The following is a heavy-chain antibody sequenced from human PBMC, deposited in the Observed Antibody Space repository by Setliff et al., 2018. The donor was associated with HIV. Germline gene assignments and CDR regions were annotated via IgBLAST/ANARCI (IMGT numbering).Heavy chain of an antibody. Sequence: SETLSLTCAVFGGSFTDIGGSFTDYYWIWIRQPPGKGLEWIGEINHSGSTHYNPSLKSRITISVDTSKNQFSLKLSSVTAADTAVYYCARDRVHNPSYNFWSGPTNYYYYMDVWGKGTLVTVSS. CDR2: INHSGST. CDR1: GGSFTDIGGSFTDYY. J-gene: IGHJ6*03. CDR3: ARDRVHNPSYNFWSGPTNYYYYMDV. V-gene: IGHV4-34*01. D-gene: IGHD3-3*01.